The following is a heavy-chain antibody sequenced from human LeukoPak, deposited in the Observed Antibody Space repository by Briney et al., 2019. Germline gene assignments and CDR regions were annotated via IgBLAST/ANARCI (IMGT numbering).Heavy chain of an antibody. J-gene: IGHJ4*02. CDR2: ITSSSNYI. V-gene: IGHV3-21*04. CDR3: ARFGDYGEY. CDR1: GFTFRSYW. D-gene: IGHD4-17*01. Sequence: TGGSLRLSCAASGFTFRSYWMTWVRQAPGKGLEWVSSITSSSNYIYYADSLKGRFTISRDNSKNTLHLQMSSLRADDSALYYCARFGDYGEYWGQGTLVIVSS.